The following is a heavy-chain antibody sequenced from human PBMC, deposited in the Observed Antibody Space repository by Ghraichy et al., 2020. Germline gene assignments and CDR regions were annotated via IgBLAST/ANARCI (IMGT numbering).Heavy chain of an antibody. V-gene: IGHV3-15*07. CDR2: IKSKTDGGTT. CDR3: TTDLVYDFWSGPPRSDNWFDP. Sequence: GGSRRLSCAASGFTFSNAWMNWVRQALGKGLEWVGRIKSKTDGGTTDYAAPVKGRFTISRDDSKNTLYLQMNSLKTEDTAVYYCTTDLVYDFWSGPPRSDNWFDPWGQGTLVTVSS. D-gene: IGHD3-3*01. CDR1: GFTFSNAW. J-gene: IGHJ5*02.